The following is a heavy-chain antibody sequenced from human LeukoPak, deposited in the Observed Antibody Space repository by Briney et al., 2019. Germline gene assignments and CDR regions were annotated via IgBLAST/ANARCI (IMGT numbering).Heavy chain of an antibody. CDR3: AKSSAEWFGELFSPYNWFDP. Sequence: GGSLRLSCAASGFTFSSYGMHWVRQAPGKGLEWVAVISYDGSNKYYADSVKGRFTISRDNSKNTLYLQMNSLRAEDTAVYYCAKSSAEWFGELFSPYNWFDPWGQGTLVTVSS. CDR1: GFTFSSYG. V-gene: IGHV3-30*18. D-gene: IGHD3-10*01. CDR2: ISYDGSNK. J-gene: IGHJ5*02.